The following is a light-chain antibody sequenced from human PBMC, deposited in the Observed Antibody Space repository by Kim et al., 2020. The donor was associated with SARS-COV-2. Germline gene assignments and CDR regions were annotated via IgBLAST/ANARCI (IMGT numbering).Light chain of an antibody. J-gene: IGLJ3*02. CDR1: SSNIGNNY. CDR3: GTWDSSLSAVV. Sequence: QSVLTQPPSVSAAPGQKVTISCSGGSSNIGNNYVSWYQQFPGTAPKLLIYDNNKRPSRIPDRFSGSKSGTSATLGITGLQTGDEADYYCGTWDSSLSAVVFGGGTQLTVL. CDR2: DNN. V-gene: IGLV1-51*01.